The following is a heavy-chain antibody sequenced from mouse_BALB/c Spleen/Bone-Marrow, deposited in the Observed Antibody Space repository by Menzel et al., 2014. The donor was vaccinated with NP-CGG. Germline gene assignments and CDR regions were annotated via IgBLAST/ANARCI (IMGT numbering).Heavy chain of an antibody. CDR1: GFTFSDYA. J-gene: IGHJ1*01. D-gene: IGHD4-1*01. CDR3: ARVIGTRCFDV. CDR2: ISGGGSYT. V-gene: IGHV5-9-4*01. Sequence: EVKLMESGGGLVKPGGSLKLSRAASGFTFSDYAMSWVRQSPEKRLEWVAEISGGGSYTYYPDTVTGRFTISRDNAKNTLYLEMSSLKSEDTAIYYCARVIGTRCFDVWGAGTTVTVSS.